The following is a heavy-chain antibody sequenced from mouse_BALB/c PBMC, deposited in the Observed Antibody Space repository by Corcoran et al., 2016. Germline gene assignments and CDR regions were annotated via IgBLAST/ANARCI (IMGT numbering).Heavy chain of an antibody. CDR2: IWWNDDK. J-gene: IGHJ1*01. V-gene: IGHV8-8*01. Sequence: QVTLKESGPGILQPSQTLSLTCSFSGFSLSTSGMSVVWIRQPSGKGLEWLAHIWWNDDKYYNPALKSRHTISKDTSNNQVFLKIASVVTAYTANYYCARRAYYGNSHWFFDVLGARTTVTVSS. D-gene: IGHD1-1*01. CDR3: ARRAYYGNSHWFFDV. CDR1: GFSLSTSGMS.